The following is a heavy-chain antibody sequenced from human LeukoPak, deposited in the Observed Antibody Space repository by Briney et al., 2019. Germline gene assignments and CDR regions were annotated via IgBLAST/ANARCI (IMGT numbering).Heavy chain of an antibody. Sequence: SETLSLTCAVYGGSFSGYYWSWIRQPPGKGLEWIGEINHSGSTNYNPSLKSRGTISVDTSKNQFSLKLSSVTAADTAVYYCARADIVVVPAALYYFDCWGQGTLVTVSS. J-gene: IGHJ4*02. V-gene: IGHV4-34*01. CDR3: ARADIVVVPAALYYFDC. CDR2: INHSGST. CDR1: GGSFSGYY. D-gene: IGHD2-2*01.